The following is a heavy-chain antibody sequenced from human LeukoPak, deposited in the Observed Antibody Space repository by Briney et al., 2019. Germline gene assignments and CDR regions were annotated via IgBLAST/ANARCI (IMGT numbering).Heavy chain of an antibody. CDR2: IRYDGSNK. V-gene: IGHV3-30*02. Sequence: GGSLRLSCAASGFTFSSYGMHWVRQAPGKGLEWVAFIRYDGSNKYYADSVKGRFTISRDNSKNTLYLQMNSLRAEDTAVYYCARVADYYDSSGFPYWGQGTLVTVSS. CDR1: GFTFSSYG. CDR3: ARVADYYDSSGFPY. J-gene: IGHJ4*02. D-gene: IGHD3-22*01.